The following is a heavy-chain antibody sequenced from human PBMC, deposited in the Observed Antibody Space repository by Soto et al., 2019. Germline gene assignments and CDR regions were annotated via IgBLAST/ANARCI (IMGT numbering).Heavy chain of an antibody. D-gene: IGHD5-12*01. CDR1: GDTFTGYY. V-gene: IGHV1-2*04. CDR2: INPNSGVT. J-gene: IGHJ6*03. Sequence: QVPLVQSGAEVKKPGASVTVSCRASGDTFTGYYMHWVRQAPGQGLEWMGWINPNSGVTKYAQKFQGWVTMTRDTSIRTVYMELGRLRSADTAVYYCARERGVATVTFDYYFFYMDVWGTATTVSVSS. CDR3: ARERGVATVTFDYYFFYMDV.